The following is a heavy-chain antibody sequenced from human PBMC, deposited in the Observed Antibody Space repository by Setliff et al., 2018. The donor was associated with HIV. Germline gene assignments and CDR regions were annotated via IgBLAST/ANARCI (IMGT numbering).Heavy chain of an antibody. CDR3: AACGASAYYYYYMDV. V-gene: IGHV1-69*10. J-gene: IGHJ6*03. CDR2: IIPFLDIA. D-gene: IGHD4-17*01. CDR1: GGTFSNYA. Sequence: SVKVSCKASGGTFSNYAISWVRQAPGQGLDWMGGIIPFLDIANSAQNFQGRVTITADKSTNTAYMEMTSLRFEDTAVYYCAACGASAYYYYYMDVWGAGTTVTVSS.